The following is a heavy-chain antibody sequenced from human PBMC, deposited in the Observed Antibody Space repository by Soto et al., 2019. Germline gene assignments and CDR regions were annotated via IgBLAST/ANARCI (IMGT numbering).Heavy chain of an antibody. V-gene: IGHV4-4*02. D-gene: IGHD4-17*01. Sequence: SETLSLTCAVSGGSISTSNWWSWVRQPPGKGLEWIGEVYRTGSTNYNPSLESRLTISVDKSKNQFSLKLTSMTAADTAVYYCATLPHYGDPNAGFWGHGILVTVSS. CDR3: ATLPHYGDPNAGF. J-gene: IGHJ4*01. CDR2: VYRTGST. CDR1: GGSISTSNW.